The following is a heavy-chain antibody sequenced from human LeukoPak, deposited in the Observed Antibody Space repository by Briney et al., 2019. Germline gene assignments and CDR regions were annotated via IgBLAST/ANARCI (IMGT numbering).Heavy chain of an antibody. V-gene: IGHV3-74*01. J-gene: IGHJ2*01. Sequence: QTGGSLRLSCADSGFTFNSYWMHWVRQAPGKGLAWVSHITTDGSGTSYADSVKGRFTISRDNAKNTLYLQMNSLRAEDTAVYYCARETTVIREWYFDLWGRGTLVTVAS. CDR3: ARETTVIREWYFDL. CDR1: GFTFNSYW. D-gene: IGHD4-17*01. CDR2: ITTDGSGT.